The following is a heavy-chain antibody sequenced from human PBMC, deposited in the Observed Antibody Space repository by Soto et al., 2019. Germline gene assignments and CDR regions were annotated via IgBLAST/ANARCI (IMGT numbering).Heavy chain of an antibody. D-gene: IGHD4-17*01. J-gene: IGHJ5*02. CDR2: IIPILGTT. Sequence: QVQLVQSGAEVVRPGSSVRVSCTASGGSLSSNAIAWVRQAPGRGLEWMGGIIPILGTTNYAQKFQGRLTITADDSTNTAFMELNTLKSDDTAIYYCARETTVSDMGANWFDPWGQGTLVSVSS. V-gene: IGHV1-69*11. CDR3: ARETTVSDMGANWFDP. CDR1: GGSLSSNA.